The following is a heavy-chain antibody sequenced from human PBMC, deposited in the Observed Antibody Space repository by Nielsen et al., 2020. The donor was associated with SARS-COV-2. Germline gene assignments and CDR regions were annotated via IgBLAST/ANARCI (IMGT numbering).Heavy chain of an antibody. V-gene: IGHV3-43*01. D-gene: IGHD2-2*01. CDR3: AKDSATGYCSGTTCNQYFQH. Sequence: GGSLRLSCAASGITFEDYTMHWVRQGPGKGLEWVSLISRDGGTTHYADSVKGRFTISRDNSKNSLYLQMNSVRTEDTALYYCAKDSATGYCSGTTCNQYFQHWGQGTLVTVSS. CDR2: ISRDGGTT. CDR1: GITFEDYT. J-gene: IGHJ1*01.